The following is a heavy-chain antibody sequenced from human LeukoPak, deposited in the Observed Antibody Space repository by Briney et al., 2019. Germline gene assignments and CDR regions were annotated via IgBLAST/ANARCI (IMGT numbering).Heavy chain of an antibody. CDR2: ISKNGKTI. CDR3: ARLVQNRVLNYNYYYYMDV. Sequence: GGSLRLSCAASGFTFSDYYMSWIRQAPGKGLEWLSYISKNGKTIYYADSVKGRFTISRDNAKKSVYLQMNSLRVEDTAVYYCARLVQNRVLNYNYYYYMDVWGKGTSVTVSS. J-gene: IGHJ6*03. V-gene: IGHV3-11*04. D-gene: IGHD4/OR15-4a*01. CDR1: GFTFSDYY.